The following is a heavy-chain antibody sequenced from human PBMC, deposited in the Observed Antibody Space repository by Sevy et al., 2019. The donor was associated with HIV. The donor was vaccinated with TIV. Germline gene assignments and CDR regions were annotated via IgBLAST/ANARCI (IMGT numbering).Heavy chain of an antibody. Sequence: GGSLRLSCVASGFTFSNSWMNWVRQAPGKGLEWVANINPGGTEEFYVDSVKGRFIISRDNAKNSLFLQMNSLRAEDTAVYYCTRVRSGTDDDYWGQGTLVTVSS. D-gene: IGHD3-3*01. CDR2: INPGGTEE. CDR3: TRVRSGTDDDY. V-gene: IGHV3-7*01. CDR1: GFTFSNSW. J-gene: IGHJ4*02.